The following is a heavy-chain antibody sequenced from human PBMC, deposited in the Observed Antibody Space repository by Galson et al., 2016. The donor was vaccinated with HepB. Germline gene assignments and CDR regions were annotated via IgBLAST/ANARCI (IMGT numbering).Heavy chain of an antibody. CDR1: GFTFSSDW. Sequence: SLRLSCAASGFTFSSDWMSWFRQAPGKGLEWVANIKQDGSEKYYVDSVKGRFTISRDNAKNSLYLQMNSLRAEDTAVYYCASWWQTPASYFDYWGQGTLVTVSS. CDR3: ASWWQTPASYFDY. J-gene: IGHJ4*02. CDR2: IKQDGSEK. V-gene: IGHV3-7*01. D-gene: IGHD2-8*02.